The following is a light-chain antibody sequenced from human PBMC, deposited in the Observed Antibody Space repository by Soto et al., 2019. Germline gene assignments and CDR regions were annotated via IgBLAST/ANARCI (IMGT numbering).Light chain of an antibody. J-gene: IGKJ4*01. CDR1: QSISSN. CDR2: GAS. Sequence: EIVMTQSPATLSVSPGERATLSCRASQSISSNLAWYQQKPGQSPRLLIYGASTRATLIPARFSGSGSGTEFTLTISSLQSEDFAVYYCQHYNNWPITFGGGTRLEIK. CDR3: QHYNNWPIT. V-gene: IGKV3-15*01.